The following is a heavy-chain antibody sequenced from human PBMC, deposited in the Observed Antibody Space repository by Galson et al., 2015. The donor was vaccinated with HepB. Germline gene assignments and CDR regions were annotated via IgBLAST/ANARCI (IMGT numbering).Heavy chain of an antibody. J-gene: IGHJ3*02. D-gene: IGHD2-2*03. CDR2: IKQDGSEK. CDR3: ARDVGYCSSTSCSDAFDI. Sequence: SLRLSCAASGFTFSSYWMSWVRQAPGKGLEWVANIKQDGSEKYYVDSVKGRFTISRDNAKNSLYLQMNSLRAEDTAVYYCARDVGYCSSTSCSDAFDIWGQGTMVTVSS. CDR1: GFTFSSYW. V-gene: IGHV3-7*03.